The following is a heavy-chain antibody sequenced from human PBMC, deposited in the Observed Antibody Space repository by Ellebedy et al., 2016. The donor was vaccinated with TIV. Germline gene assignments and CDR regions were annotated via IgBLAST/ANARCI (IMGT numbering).Heavy chain of an antibody. CDR2: IWYDGSNN. V-gene: IGHV3-33*01. Sequence: GESLKISCAASGFTFSSYGMHWVRQAPGKGLEWVAVIWYDGSNNYYADSVKVRFTISRDNSKNTLYLQMNRLRAEDTAVYYCARAVLPTYYDISTPYGMDVWGQGTTVTVSS. CDR1: GFTFSSYG. D-gene: IGHD3-9*01. CDR3: ARAVLPTYYDISTPYGMDV. J-gene: IGHJ6*02.